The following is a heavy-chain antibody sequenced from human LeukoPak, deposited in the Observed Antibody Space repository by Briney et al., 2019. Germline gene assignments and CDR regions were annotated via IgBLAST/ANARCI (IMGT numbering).Heavy chain of an antibody. CDR1: GYTFTSYD. D-gene: IGHD1-26*01. V-gene: IGHV1-8*01. J-gene: IGHJ4*02. Sequence: GASVKVSCKASGYTFTSYDINWVRQATGQGLEWMGWMNPNSGNTGYAQKFQGRVTMTRNTSISTAYMELSSLRSEGTAVYYCARGPGRKWELLNYFDYWGQGTLVTVSS. CDR2: MNPNSGNT. CDR3: ARGPGRKWELLNYFDY.